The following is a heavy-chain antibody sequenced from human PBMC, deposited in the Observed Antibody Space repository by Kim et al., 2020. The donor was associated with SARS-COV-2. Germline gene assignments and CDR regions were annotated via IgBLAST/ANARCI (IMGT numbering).Heavy chain of an antibody. CDR2: TYYSGGT. CDR1: GGSISSYY. Sequence: SETLSLTCTVSGGSISSYYWNWIRQPPGKGLEWIGSTYYSGGTNYNPSLESRVTISLDTSKNQFSLNVTFVTAADTAVYYCARDGGALWFGEFYGIDVWGQGTTVTVSS. V-gene: IGHV4-59*12. CDR3: ARDGGALWFGEFYGIDV. D-gene: IGHD3-10*01. J-gene: IGHJ6*02.